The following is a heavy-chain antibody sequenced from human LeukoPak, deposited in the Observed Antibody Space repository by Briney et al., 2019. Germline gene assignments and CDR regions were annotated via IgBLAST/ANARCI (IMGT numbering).Heavy chain of an antibody. Sequence: ASVKVSCKASGYTFTSYGISWVRQAPGQGLEWMGWINPNSGGTNYAQKFQGRITMTRDTSISTAYMELSRLRSDDTAVYYCARAKMDYDYVWGSYDYWGQGTLVTVSS. CDR1: GYTFTSYG. V-gene: IGHV1-2*02. CDR3: ARAKMDYDYVWGSYDY. D-gene: IGHD3-16*01. J-gene: IGHJ4*02. CDR2: INPNSGGT.